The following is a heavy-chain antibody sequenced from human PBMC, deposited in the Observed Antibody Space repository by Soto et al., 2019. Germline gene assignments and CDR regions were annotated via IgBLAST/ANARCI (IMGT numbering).Heavy chain of an antibody. CDR2: ISGSGDST. J-gene: IGHJ4*02. CDR1: GFTFSSYA. CDR3: ASRSSGWYFDY. V-gene: IGHV3-23*01. D-gene: IGHD6-19*01. Sequence: EVQLLEAGGGVGQPGGSLRLSCAASGFTFSSYAMNWVLHAPGKGLEWVSVISGSGDSTYYGDSVKGRFTISRDNSKNTLYLQMNSLRAEDTAVYYCASRSSGWYFDYWGQGTLITVSS.